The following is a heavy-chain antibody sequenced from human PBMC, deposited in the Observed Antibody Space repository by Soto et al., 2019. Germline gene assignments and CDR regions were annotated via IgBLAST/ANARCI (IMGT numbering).Heavy chain of an antibody. CDR3: ARLRGVVVPAANWFDP. D-gene: IGHD2-2*01. Sequence: SQTLSLTCTVSGGSISSYYWSWIRQPPGKGLEWIGYIYYSGSTNYNPSLKSRVTISVDPSKNQFSLKLSPVTAADTAVYYCARLRGVVVPAANWFDPWGQGTLVTVSS. CDR1: GGSISSYY. CDR2: IYYSGST. J-gene: IGHJ5*02. V-gene: IGHV4-59*08.